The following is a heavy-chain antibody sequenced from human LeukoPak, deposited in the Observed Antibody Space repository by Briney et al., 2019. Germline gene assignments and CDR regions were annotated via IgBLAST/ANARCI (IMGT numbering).Heavy chain of an antibody. CDR2: VYYSGST. CDR3: ARYSSSSGSSLDY. V-gene: IGHV4-61*05. J-gene: IGHJ4*02. CDR1: GGSISSSSYY. Sequence: SETLSLTCTVSGGSISSSSYYWSWIRQPPGKGLEWIGYVYYSGSTNYNPSLKSRVTISVDTSRNQFSLKLSSVTAADTAVYYCARYSSSSGSSLDYWGQGTLVTVSS. D-gene: IGHD6-6*01.